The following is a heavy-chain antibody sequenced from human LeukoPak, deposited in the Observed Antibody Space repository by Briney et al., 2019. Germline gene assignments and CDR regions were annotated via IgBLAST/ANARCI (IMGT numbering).Heavy chain of an antibody. D-gene: IGHD2-15*01. CDR1: GGTFSSYA. CDR2: IIPIFGTA. J-gene: IGHJ4*02. Sequence: SVKVSCKASGGTFSSYAISWVRQAPGQGLEWMGRIIPIFGTANYAQKFQGRVTITTDESASTAYMELSSLRSEDTAVYYCAAASRDCSGGSCAGYWGQGTLVTVSS. V-gene: IGHV1-69*05. CDR3: AAASRDCSGGSCAGY.